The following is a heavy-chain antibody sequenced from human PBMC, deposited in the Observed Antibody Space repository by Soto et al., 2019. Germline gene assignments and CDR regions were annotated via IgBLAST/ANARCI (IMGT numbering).Heavy chain of an antibody. D-gene: IGHD3-3*01. V-gene: IGHV4-34*01. CDR1: GGSFSGYY. J-gene: IGHJ5*02. CDR2: INHSGST. Sequence: SETLSLTCAVYGGSFSGYYWSWIRQPPGKGLEWIGEINHSGSTNYNPSLKGRVTISVDTSKNQFSLKLSSVTAADTAVYYCARNAYYDFWSGYYGRPSWFDPWGQGTLVTVSS. CDR3: ARNAYYDFWSGYYGRPSWFDP.